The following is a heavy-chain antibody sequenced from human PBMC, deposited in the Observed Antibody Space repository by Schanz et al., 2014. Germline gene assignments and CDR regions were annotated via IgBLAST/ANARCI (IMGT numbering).Heavy chain of an antibody. CDR1: GGSVSTYK. D-gene: IGHD5-12*01. CDR2: ISYGGLS. Sequence: QVQLQESGPGLVKPSETLSLTCTVSGGSVSTYKWGWIRQPPGKGLEYIGLISYGGLSDYNPSLKSRVTISLDTSKNQVSLKLSSVTAADTAVYYCAREIRGVATFDYWGQGTLVTVSS. J-gene: IGHJ4*02. V-gene: IGHV4-59*02. CDR3: AREIRGVATFDY.